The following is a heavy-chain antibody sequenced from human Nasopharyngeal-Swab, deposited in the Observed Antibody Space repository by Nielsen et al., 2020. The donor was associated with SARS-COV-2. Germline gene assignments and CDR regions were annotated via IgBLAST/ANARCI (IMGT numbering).Heavy chain of an antibody. CDR2: ISSSSSYT. CDR1: GFTFSDYY. CDR3: AREGGLRFLEWLSLWDGMDV. Sequence: GESLKISCAASGFTFSDYYMSWIRQAPGKGLEWVSYISSSSSYTNYADSVKGRFTISRDNAKNSLYLQMNSLRAEDTAVYYCAREGGLRFLEWLSLWDGMDVWGQGTTVTVSS. V-gene: IGHV3-11*05. D-gene: IGHD3-3*01. J-gene: IGHJ6*02.